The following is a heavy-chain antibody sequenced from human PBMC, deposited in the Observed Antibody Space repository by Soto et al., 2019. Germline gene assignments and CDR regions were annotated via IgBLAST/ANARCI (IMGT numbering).Heavy chain of an antibody. CDR3: GRXYADTSMGGYYYTGLDV. Sequence: ESLKISCEGFGYSFATYWIGWVRQMPGKGLEWMGIIYPADSDTRYSPSFQGQVTISADKSINTAYLQWSSLKASDTAVYYCGRXYADTSMGGYYYTGLDVWGQGTTVTVSS. J-gene: IGHJ6*02. CDR1: GYSFATYW. V-gene: IGHV5-51*01. D-gene: IGHD5-18*01. CDR2: IYPADSDT.